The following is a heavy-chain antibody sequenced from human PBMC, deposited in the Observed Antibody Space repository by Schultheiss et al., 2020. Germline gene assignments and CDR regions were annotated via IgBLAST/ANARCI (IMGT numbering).Heavy chain of an antibody. CDR1: GGSISSSNW. CDR2: IYHSGST. CDR3: ARSLGGGVTTILDS. D-gene: IGHD2-21*02. Sequence: SETLSLTCAVSGGSISSSNWWSWVRQPPGKGLEWIGEIYHSGSTNYNPSLKTRVAISVDTSKNQFSLKLRSVTAADTAMYFCARSLGGGVTTILDSWGQGTVVTV. V-gene: IGHV4-4*02. J-gene: IGHJ4*02.